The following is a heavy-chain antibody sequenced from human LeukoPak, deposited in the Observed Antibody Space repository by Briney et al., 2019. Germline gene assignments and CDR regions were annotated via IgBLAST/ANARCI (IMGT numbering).Heavy chain of an antibody. D-gene: IGHD2-2*01. Sequence: PGGSLRLSCAASGFTFSSYAMSWVRQAPGKGLEWVSAISGSGGSTYYADSVKGRFTISRDNSKNTLYLQMNSLRAEDTAVYYCAKGLIKYCSSTSCLTFDYWGQGTLVTVSS. CDR2: ISGSGGST. CDR3: AKGLIKYCSSTSCLTFDY. CDR1: GFTFSSYA. V-gene: IGHV3-23*01. J-gene: IGHJ4*02.